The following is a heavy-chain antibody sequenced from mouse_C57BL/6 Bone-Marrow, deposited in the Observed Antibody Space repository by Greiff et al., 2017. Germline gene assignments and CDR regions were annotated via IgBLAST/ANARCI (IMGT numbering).Heavy chain of an antibody. Sequence: VQLQQPGAELVRPGSSVKLSCKASGYTFTSYWMHWVKQRPIQGFEWIGNIDPSDSETHYNQKFKDKATLTVDKSSSTAYMQLSSLTSEDSAVYYCARSPHYYGKGDFDVWGTGTTVTVSS. D-gene: IGHD1-1*01. J-gene: IGHJ1*03. CDR1: GYTFTSYW. CDR2: IDPSDSET. V-gene: IGHV1-52*01. CDR3: ARSPHYYGKGDFDV.